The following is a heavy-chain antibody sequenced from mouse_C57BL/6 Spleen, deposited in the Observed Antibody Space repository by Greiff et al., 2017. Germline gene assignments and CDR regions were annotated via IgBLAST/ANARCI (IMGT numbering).Heavy chain of an antibody. CDR3: TRFSHYDGDYYAMDY. CDR1: GSTFSSYA. J-gene: IGHJ4*01. CDR2: ISSGGDYI. Sequence: EVKVVESGEGLVKPGGSLKLSCAASGSTFSSYAMSWVRQTPEKRLEWVAYISSGGDYIYYADTVKGRFTISRDNARNTLYLQMSSLKSEDTAMYYCTRFSHYDGDYYAMDYWGQGTSVTVSS. D-gene: IGHD1-2*01. V-gene: IGHV5-9-1*02.